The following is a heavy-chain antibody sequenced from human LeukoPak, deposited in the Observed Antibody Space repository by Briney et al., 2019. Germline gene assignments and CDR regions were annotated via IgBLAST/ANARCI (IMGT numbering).Heavy chain of an antibody. CDR1: GGSISSYY. J-gene: IGHJ4*02. V-gene: IGHV4-59*01. CDR2: IYYSGST. D-gene: IGHD3-10*01. CDR3: ARALWFGEPSPYFDY. Sequence: SETLSLTCTVSGGSISSYYWSWIRQPPGKGLEWIGYIYYSGSTNYNPSLKSRVTISVDTSKNQFSLKLSSVTAADTAVYYCARALWFGEPSPYFDYWGQGTLVTVSS.